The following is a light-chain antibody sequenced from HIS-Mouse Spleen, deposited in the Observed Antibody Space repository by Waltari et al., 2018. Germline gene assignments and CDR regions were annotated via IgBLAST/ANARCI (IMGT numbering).Light chain of an antibody. CDR2: DVS. V-gene: IGLV2-11*01. Sequence: QSALPQPPSVSGSPGQPVTIPSPGPRIDVGGYNYVSWYQQHPGKAPKLMIYDVSKRPSGVPDRFSGSKSGNTASLTISGLQAEDEADYYCCSYAGSYTYVFGTGTKVTVL. CDR3: CSYAGSYTYV. J-gene: IGLJ1*01. CDR1: RIDVGGYNY.